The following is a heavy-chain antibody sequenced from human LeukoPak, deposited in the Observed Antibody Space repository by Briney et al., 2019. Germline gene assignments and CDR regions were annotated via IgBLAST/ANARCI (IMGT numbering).Heavy chain of an antibody. V-gene: IGHV1-69*13. J-gene: IGHJ5*02. CDR2: IIPIFGTA. Sequence: SVKVSCXASGGTFSSYAISWVRQAPGQGLEWMGGIIPIFGTANYAQKFQGRVTITADESTSTAYMELSSLRSEDTAVYYCARVRYSYGLNWFDPWGQGTLVTVSS. CDR3: ARVRYSYGLNWFDP. CDR1: GGTFSSYA. D-gene: IGHD5-18*01.